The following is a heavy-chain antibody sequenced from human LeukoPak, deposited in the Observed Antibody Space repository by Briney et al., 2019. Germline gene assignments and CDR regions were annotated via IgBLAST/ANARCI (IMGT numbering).Heavy chain of an antibody. CDR2: INHSGST. CDR1: GGSFSGYY. V-gene: IGHV4-34*01. J-gene: IGHJ5*02. Sequence: SETLSLTCAVYGGSFSGYYWSWIRQPPGKGLEWIGEINHSGSTNYNPSLKSRVTISVGTSKNQFSLKLSSVTAADTAVYYCARFPWQQLIWGFDPWGQGTLVTVSS. CDR3: ARFPWQQLIWGFDP. D-gene: IGHD6-13*01.